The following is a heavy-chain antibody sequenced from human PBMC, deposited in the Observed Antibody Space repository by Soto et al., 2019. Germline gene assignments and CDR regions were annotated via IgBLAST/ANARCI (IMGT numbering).Heavy chain of an antibody. CDR3: AREGGRYCSGGSCQVDY. J-gene: IGHJ4*02. CDR1: GGSISSSSYY. V-gene: IGHV4-39*02. Sequence: QLQLQESGPGLVKPSETLSLTCTVSGGSISSSSYYWGWIRQPPGKGLEWIGSIYYSGNTYYTPSLQGRVTLSVDTSKTQFSRKLSSVTAADPAVYYCAREGGRYCSGGSCQVDYWGQGTLVTVSS. D-gene: IGHD2-15*01. CDR2: IYYSGNT.